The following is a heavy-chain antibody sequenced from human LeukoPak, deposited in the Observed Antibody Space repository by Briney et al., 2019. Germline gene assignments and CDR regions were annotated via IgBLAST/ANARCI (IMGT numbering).Heavy chain of an antibody. CDR3: AKGDELNGYYFDY. CDR1: GFTFSSYG. D-gene: IGHD3-16*01. CDR2: INSDGSST. V-gene: IGHV3-74*01. Sequence: GGSLRLSCAASGFTFSSYGMHWVRRAPGKGLVWVSRINSDGSSTSYADSVKGRFTISRDNAKNTLYLQMNSLRAEDTAVYYCAKGDELNGYYFDYWGQGTLVTVSS. J-gene: IGHJ4*02.